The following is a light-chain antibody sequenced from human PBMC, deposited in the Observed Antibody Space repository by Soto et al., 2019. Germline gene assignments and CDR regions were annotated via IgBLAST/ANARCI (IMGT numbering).Light chain of an antibody. CDR3: QQRSNWLLT. CDR1: QSVSSY. CDR2: DAS. J-gene: IGKJ4*01. Sequence: EIVLTQSPATLSLSPGERATLSCRASQSVSSYLAWYQQKPGHAPRLLIYDASNRATGIPARFSGSGSGTDLTLTISSLEPEDFAVYYCQQRSNWLLTFGGGTKVEIK. V-gene: IGKV3-11*01.